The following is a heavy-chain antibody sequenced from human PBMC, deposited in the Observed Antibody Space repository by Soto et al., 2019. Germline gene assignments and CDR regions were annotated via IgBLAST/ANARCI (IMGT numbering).Heavy chain of an antibody. V-gene: IGHV4-38-2*01. Sequence: SETLSLTCAVSGYSISSGYYWGWIRQPPGKGLEWIGSIYHSGSTYYNPSLKSRVTISVDTSKNQFSLKLSSVTAADTAVYYCARVQGEADYWGQGTLVTVSS. J-gene: IGHJ4*02. CDR1: GYSISSGYY. D-gene: IGHD3-16*01. CDR2: IYHSGST. CDR3: ARVQGEADY.